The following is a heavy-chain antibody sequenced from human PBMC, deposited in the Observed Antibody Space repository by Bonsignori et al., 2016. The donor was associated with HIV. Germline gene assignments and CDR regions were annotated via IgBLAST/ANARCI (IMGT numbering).Heavy chain of an antibody. J-gene: IGHJ4*02. CDR3: ARFAGHLDY. CDR2: ISSSSSTI. Sequence: GGSLRLSCAASGFTFSSYSMNWVRQAPGKGLEWVSYISSSSSTIYYADSVKGRFTISRDNAKNSLYLQMNSLRDEDTAVYYCARFAGHLDYWGQGTLVTVSS. CDR1: GFTFSSYS. D-gene: IGHD6-13*01. V-gene: IGHV3-48*02.